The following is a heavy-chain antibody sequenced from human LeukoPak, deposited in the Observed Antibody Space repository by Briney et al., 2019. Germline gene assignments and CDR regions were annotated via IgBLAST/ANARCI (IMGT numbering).Heavy chain of an antibody. CDR3: ARGEYCSSTSCYTLDY. D-gene: IGHD2-2*02. J-gene: IGHJ4*02. V-gene: IGHV3-21*01. Sequence: GGSLRLSCAASGFTFSSYSMNWVRQAPGKGLEWVSSISSSSSYIYYADSVKGRFTISRDNAKNSLYPQMNSLRAEDTAVYYCARGEYCSSTSCYTLDYWGQGTLVTVSS. CDR1: GFTFSSYS. CDR2: ISSSSSYI.